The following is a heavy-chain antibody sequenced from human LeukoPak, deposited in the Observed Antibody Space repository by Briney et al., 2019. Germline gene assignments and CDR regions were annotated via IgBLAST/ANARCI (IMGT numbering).Heavy chain of an antibody. J-gene: IGHJ6*02. D-gene: IGHD1-1*01. CDR3: ARLHGERQTYYYGMDV. V-gene: IGHV4-59*01. CDR1: GGSISSYY. CDR2: IYYSGST. Sequence: PSETLSLTCTVSGGSISSYYWSWIRQPPGKGLEWIGYIYYSGSTNYSPSLKSRVTISVDTSKNQFPLKLSSVTAADTAVYYCARLHGERQTYYYGMDVWGQGTTVTVSS.